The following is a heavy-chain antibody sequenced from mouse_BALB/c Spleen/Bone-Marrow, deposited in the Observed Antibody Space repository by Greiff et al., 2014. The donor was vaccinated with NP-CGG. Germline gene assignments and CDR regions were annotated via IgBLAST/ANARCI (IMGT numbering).Heavy chain of an antibody. V-gene: IGHV5-15*02. CDR3: ARETTRGAMDY. CDR1: GFTFSDYG. D-gene: IGHD2-1*01. J-gene: IGHJ4*01. CDR2: ISNLAYGI. Sequence: EVQRVESGGALVQPGGSRKLSCAASGFTFSDYGMAWVRQAPGKGPEWVAFISNLAYGIYYTDTATGRFTISRENAKNTLYLEMSSLRSEDTAMYYCARETTRGAMDYWGQGTSVTVSS.